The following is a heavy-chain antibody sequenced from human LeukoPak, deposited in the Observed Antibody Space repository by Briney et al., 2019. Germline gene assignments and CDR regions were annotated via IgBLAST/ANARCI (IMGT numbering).Heavy chain of an antibody. CDR3: ARVGIAVAGNYYYYMDV. Sequence: SETLSLTCTVSGGSISSYYWSWLRQPPGQGLEWCGYIYYSGSTNYNHSLKSRVTISVDTSKNQFSLKLSSVTAADTAVYYWARVGIAVAGNYYYYMDVWGKGTTVTVSS. J-gene: IGHJ6*03. CDR2: IYYSGST. CDR1: GGSISSYY. D-gene: IGHD6-19*01. V-gene: IGHV4-59*01.